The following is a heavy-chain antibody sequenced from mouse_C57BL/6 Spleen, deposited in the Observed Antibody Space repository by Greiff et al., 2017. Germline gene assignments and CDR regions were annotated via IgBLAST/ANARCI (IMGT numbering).Heavy chain of an antibody. V-gene: IGHV1-76*01. CDR1: GYTFTDYY. Sequence: QVQLQQSGAELVRPGASVKLSCKASGYTFTDYYINWVKQRPGQGLEWIARIYPGSGNTYYNEKFKGKATLTAEKSSSTAYMQLSSLTSEDSAVYFCARRGYGSSYAYAMDYWGQGTSVTVSS. J-gene: IGHJ4*01. D-gene: IGHD1-1*01. CDR3: ARRGYGSSYAYAMDY. CDR2: IYPGSGNT.